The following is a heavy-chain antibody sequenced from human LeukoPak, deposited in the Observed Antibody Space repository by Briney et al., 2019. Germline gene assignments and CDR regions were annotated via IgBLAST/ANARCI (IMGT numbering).Heavy chain of an antibody. Sequence: GGSLRLSCAASGFTFSSYAMHWVRQAPGKGLEWVAIISYDGSNKFYSDSVKGRFTISRDNSKNTLYLQMNSLRAEDTAVYYCARDGYYGSGSYYNVISWGQGTTVTVSS. CDR2: ISYDGSNK. CDR1: GFTFSSYA. V-gene: IGHV3-30*04. CDR3: ARDGYYGSGSYYNVIS. J-gene: IGHJ6*02. D-gene: IGHD3-10*01.